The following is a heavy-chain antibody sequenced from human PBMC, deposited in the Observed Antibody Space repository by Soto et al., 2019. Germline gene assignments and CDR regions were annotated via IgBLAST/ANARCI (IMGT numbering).Heavy chain of an antibody. D-gene: IGHD2-21*01. CDR3: GKRSLLVAPT. J-gene: IGHJ4*02. Sequence: SETLSLTCTVSGRTFSINADFWYLAWIRQPPGKGLEWIGSIDNGGNTYYNPPLKSRVIISADTSKNQFSLSLDSVTAADTAVYYCGKRSLLVAPTWGQGILVTVSS. V-gene: IGHV4-39*01. CDR1: GRTFSINADF. CDR2: IDNGGNT.